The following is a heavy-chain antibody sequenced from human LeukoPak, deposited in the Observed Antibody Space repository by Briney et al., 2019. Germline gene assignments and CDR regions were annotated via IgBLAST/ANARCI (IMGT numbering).Heavy chain of an antibody. V-gene: IGHV4-59*12. CDR2: IYYSGST. CDR1: GGSIRSYY. D-gene: IGHD1-26*01. J-gene: IGHJ4*02. CDR3: ARDLGGSYYFDY. Sequence: SETLSLTCTVSGGSIRSYYWSWIRQPPGKGLEWIGYIYYSGSTYYNPSLKSRVTMSVHTSKNQFSLKLSSVTAADTAVYYCARDLGGSYYFDYWGQGTLITVSS.